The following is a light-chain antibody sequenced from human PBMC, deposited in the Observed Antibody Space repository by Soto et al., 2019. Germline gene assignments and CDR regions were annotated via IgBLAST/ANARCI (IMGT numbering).Light chain of an antibody. Sequence: EIVLTQSPGTLSLSPGERATLSCRASQSVSSSYLAWYQQKPGQAPRLLIYGASSRATGLPATFSGSGSGRDFTLTFSRLEPEDFAVYSCQQYGSSPLLYTFGQGTKLEIK. CDR3: QQYGSSPLLYT. J-gene: IGKJ2*01. V-gene: IGKV3-20*01. CDR2: GAS. CDR1: QSVSSSY.